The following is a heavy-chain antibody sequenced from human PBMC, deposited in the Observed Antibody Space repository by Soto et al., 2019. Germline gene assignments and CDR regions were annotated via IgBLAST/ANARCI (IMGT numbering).Heavy chain of an antibody. CDR2: IKSKTDGGTT. CDR1: GFTFTNAW. D-gene: IGHD3-3*01. J-gene: IGHJ4*02. CDR3: ITGFLDYFRAYF. Sequence: ESGGDLVKPGGSLRLSCAPSGFTFTNAWMNWVRQAPGKGLEWVGLIKSKTDGGTTDYAAPVKGRFTISRDDSKNTLYLQLNSLKTADTAVYYCITGFLDYFRAYFWGKGTLVTVSS. V-gene: IGHV3-15*07.